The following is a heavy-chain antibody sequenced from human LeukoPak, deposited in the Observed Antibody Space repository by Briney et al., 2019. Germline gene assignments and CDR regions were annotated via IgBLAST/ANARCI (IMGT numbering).Heavy chain of an antibody. J-gene: IGHJ4*02. Sequence: GGSLRLSCAASQFTFSNYAMGWVRQAPGKGLEWVSTISGSAAATYYADSVKGRFTISRDNSKNILYLQMNRLRAEDTAVYYCAKDRDFYPIGVDYWGQGTLVTVSS. V-gene: IGHV3-23*01. CDR1: QFTFSNYA. CDR2: ISGSAAAT. CDR3: AKDRDFYPIGVDY. D-gene: IGHD2/OR15-2a*01.